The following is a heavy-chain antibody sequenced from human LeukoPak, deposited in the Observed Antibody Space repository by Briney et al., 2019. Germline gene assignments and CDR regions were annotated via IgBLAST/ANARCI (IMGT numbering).Heavy chain of an antibody. Sequence: GGSLRLSCAASGFTVSSNYMSWVRQAPGKGLEWVSVIHSGGSTYYADSVKGRFTISRDNSKNTLYLQMNSLRAEDTAVYYCARGLIAVAGTPFDYWGQGTLVTVSS. CDR2: IHSGGST. D-gene: IGHD6-19*01. CDR1: GFTVSSNY. J-gene: IGHJ4*02. CDR3: ARGLIAVAGTPFDY. V-gene: IGHV3-53*01.